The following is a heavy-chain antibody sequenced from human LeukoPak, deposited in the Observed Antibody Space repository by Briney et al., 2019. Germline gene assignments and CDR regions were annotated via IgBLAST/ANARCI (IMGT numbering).Heavy chain of an antibody. V-gene: IGHV3-30*18. CDR3: AKPALFDTSGYHEYFLH. Sequence: GGSLRLSCAASGFTFSSYGMHWVRQAPGKGLEWVAVISYDGSNKYYADSVKGRFTISRDNSKNTLYLQMNSLRAEDTAVYYCAKPALFDTSGYHEYFLHWGQGTLVTVSS. CDR1: GFTFSSYG. J-gene: IGHJ1*01. CDR2: ISYDGSNK. D-gene: IGHD3-22*01.